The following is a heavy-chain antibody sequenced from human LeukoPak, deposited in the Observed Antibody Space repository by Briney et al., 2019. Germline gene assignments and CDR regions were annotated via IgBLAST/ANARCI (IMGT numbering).Heavy chain of an antibody. J-gene: IGHJ4*02. D-gene: IGHD1-14*01. CDR2: IGSTGTDR. V-gene: IGHV3-21*01. Sequence: GGSLRLSCAASGFSFSSSCINWVRQAPRKGLEWVSSIGSTGTDRYYAHSVKGRFTISRDNTKNSLYLQMNSLTTEDTAVYYCATETIGRHYDYWGQGTLLTVSS. CDR3: ATETIGRHYDY. CDR1: GFSFSSSC.